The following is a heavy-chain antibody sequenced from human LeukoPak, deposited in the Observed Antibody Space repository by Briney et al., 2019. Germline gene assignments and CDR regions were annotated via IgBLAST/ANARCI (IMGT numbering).Heavy chain of an antibody. J-gene: IGHJ3*02. V-gene: IGHV1-18*01. Sequence: ASVKVSCKASCYTFTSYGISWVRQAPGQGLEWMGWISAYNGNTNYAQKLQGRVTMTTDTSTSTAYMELRSLRSDDTAVYYCARIYNSGSYFGAFDIWGQGTMVTVSS. CDR1: CYTFTSYG. CDR2: ISAYNGNT. D-gene: IGHD1-26*01. CDR3: ARIYNSGSYFGAFDI.